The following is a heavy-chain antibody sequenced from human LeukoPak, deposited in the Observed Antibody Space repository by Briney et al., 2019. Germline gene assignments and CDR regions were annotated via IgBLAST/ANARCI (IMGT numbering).Heavy chain of an antibody. J-gene: IGHJ4*02. CDR3: ARSCGADCRLIDY. V-gene: IGHV3-69-1*01. Sequence: GGPLRLSCAASGFTFSPYSMNWVRQAPGKGLEWLSFISSTSTISYADSVKGRFTISRDNAKKSLFLQMSSLRVEDTAVYYCARSCGADCRLIDYWGQGTLVTVSS. CDR2: ISSTSTI. D-gene: IGHD2-21*02. CDR1: GFTFSPYS.